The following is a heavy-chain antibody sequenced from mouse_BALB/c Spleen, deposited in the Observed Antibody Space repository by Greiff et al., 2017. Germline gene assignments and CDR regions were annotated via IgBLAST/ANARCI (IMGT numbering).Heavy chain of an antibody. CDR3: ARQGYGNYGY. V-gene: IGHV1-7*01. Sequence: QVQLQQSGAELAKPGASVKMSCTASGYTFTSYWMHWVKQRPGQGLEWIGYINPSTGYTEYNQKFKDKATLTADKSSSTAYMQLSSLTSEDSAVYYCARQGYGNYGYWGQGTTLTVSS. CDR2: INPSTGYT. J-gene: IGHJ2*01. D-gene: IGHD2-1*01. CDR1: GYTFTSYW.